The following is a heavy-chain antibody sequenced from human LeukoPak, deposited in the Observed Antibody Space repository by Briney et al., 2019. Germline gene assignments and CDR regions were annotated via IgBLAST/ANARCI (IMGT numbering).Heavy chain of an antibody. Sequence: PSETLSLTCAVYGGSFSGYYWSWIRQPPGRGLEWIGEINHSGSTNYNPSLKSRGTISVDTSKNQFSLKLRAVTAADTAVYYCARLNLLGYCTNDVCPGGGLPFDFWGQGTLVTVSS. V-gene: IGHV4-34*01. D-gene: IGHD2-8*01. CDR3: ARLNLLGYCTNDVCPGGGLPFDF. CDR1: GGSFSGYY. J-gene: IGHJ4*02. CDR2: INHSGST.